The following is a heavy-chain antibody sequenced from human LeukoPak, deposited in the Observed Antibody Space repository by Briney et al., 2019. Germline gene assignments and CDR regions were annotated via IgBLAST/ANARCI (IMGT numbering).Heavy chain of an antibody. J-gene: IGHJ5*02. D-gene: IGHD6-13*01. Sequence: ASVKVSCKASGYTFTSYDINWVRQATGQGLEWMGWMNPNSGNTRYAQKFQGRVTMTRNTSISTAYMELSSLRSEDTAVYYCARGIAAAGTSDPWGQGTLVTVSS. V-gene: IGHV1-8*01. CDR1: GYTFTSYD. CDR2: MNPNSGNT. CDR3: ARGIAAAGTSDP.